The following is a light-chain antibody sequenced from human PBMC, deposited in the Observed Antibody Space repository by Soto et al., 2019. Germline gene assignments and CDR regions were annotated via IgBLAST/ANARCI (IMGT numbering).Light chain of an antibody. CDR1: SSNIGAGYD. CDR2: GNS. J-gene: IGLJ1*01. Sequence: QPVLTQPPSVSGAPGQRVTISCTGSSSNIGAGYDVHWYQQLPGTAPKLLIYGNSNRPSGVPDRFSGSKSGTSASLAITGLQAEDEADYYCQPYDSSLSGSPYVFGTGTKVTVL. CDR3: QPYDSSLSGSPYV. V-gene: IGLV1-40*01.